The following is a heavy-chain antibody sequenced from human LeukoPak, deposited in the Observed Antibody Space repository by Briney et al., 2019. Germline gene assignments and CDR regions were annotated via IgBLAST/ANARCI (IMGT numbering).Heavy chain of an antibody. J-gene: IGHJ4*02. CDR2: INHSGST. V-gene: IGHV4-34*01. Sequence: SETLSLTCAVYGGSFSGYYWSWIRQPPGKGLEWIGEINHSGSTNYNPSLKSRVTISVDTSKNQFSLKPSSVTAADTAVYYCVTGQWLVPVSYWGQGTLVTVSS. D-gene: IGHD6-19*01. CDR3: VTGQWLVPVSY. CDR1: GGSFSGYY.